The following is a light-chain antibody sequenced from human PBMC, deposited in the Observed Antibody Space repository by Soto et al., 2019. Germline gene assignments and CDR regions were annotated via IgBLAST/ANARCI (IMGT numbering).Light chain of an antibody. CDR2: GAS. Sequence: EIVLTQSPGTPSFCPGERATLSCRASPSVSSSYLAWYQQKPGQAPRLLIYGASSRATGIPDRFSGSGSGTDFTLTISRLEPEDFAVYYCQQYGSSLPWTFGQGTKVDIK. V-gene: IGKV3-20*01. CDR3: QQYGSSLPWT. CDR1: PSVSSSY. J-gene: IGKJ1*01.